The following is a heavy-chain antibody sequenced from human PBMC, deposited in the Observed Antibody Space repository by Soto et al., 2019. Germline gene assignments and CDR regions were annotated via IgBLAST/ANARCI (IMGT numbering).Heavy chain of an antibody. CDR1: GYTFTSDY. J-gene: IGHJ6*02. Sequence: ASVKVSCKASGYTFTSDYMHWVRQAPGQGLEWMGIINPSGGSTGYAQKFQGRVTMTSDTSTSTVYMELSSLRSEDTAVYYCARDFSRLGVVTFRMEVWGQGTAVTV. V-gene: IGHV1-46*01. CDR3: ARDFSRLGVVTFRMEV. CDR2: INPSGGST. D-gene: IGHD3-3*01.